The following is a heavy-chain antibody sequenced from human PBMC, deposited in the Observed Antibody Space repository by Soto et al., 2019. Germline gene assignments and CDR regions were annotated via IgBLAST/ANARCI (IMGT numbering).Heavy chain of an antibody. CDR1: GFSFSSYA. Sequence: ESGGGVVQPGRSLRLSCAASGFSFSSYAIHWVRQAPGKGLEWVAIISYDGSNKYYADSVKGRFTISRDNSKNTLFLQMNSLTPEDTAVYYCAREGAFDIWGQGTMVTVSS. J-gene: IGHJ3*02. CDR2: ISYDGSNK. CDR3: AREGAFDI. V-gene: IGHV3-30-3*01.